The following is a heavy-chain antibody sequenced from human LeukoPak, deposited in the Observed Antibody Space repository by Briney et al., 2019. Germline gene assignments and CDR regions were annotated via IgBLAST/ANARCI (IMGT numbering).Heavy chain of an antibody. CDR1: GYTFTGYY. J-gene: IGHJ4*02. V-gene: IGHV1-2*02. CDR3: ARDPDSSGYQTYFDY. D-gene: IGHD3-22*01. Sequence: GASVKVSCXASGYTFTGYYMHWVRQAPGQGREWMGWINPNSGGTNYAQKFQGRVTMTRDTSISTAYMELSRLRSDDAAVYYCARDPDSSGYQTYFDYWGQGTLVTVSS. CDR2: INPNSGGT.